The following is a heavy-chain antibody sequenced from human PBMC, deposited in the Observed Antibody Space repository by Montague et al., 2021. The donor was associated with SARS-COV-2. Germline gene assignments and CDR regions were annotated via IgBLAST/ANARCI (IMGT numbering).Heavy chain of an antibody. CDR3: ARLTAGYCSGGSCYWGTGFDY. D-gene: IGHD2-15*01. CDR2: NYYSGNT. CDR1: GGSISSGGYY. Sequence: TLSLTCTVSGGSISSGGYYWSWIRQHPGKGLEWNGYNYYSGNTYYNLSLKSRVTISADTTKNQFSLKLSSVTAADTAVYYCARLTAGYCSGGSCYWGTGFDYWGQGTLVTVSS. J-gene: IGHJ4*02. V-gene: IGHV4-31*03.